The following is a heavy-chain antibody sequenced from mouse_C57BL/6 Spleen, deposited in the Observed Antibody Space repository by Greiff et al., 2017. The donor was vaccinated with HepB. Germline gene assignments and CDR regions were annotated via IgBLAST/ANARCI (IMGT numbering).Heavy chain of an antibody. V-gene: IGHV5-17*01. CDR1: GFTFSDYG. J-gene: IGHJ2*01. CDR2: ISSGSSTI. Sequence: VQLKESGGGLVKPGGSLKLSCAASGFTFSDYGMHWVRQAPEKGLEWVAYISSGSSTIYYADTVKGRFTISRDNAKNTLFLQMTRLRSEDTAMYYCARLYDGYYFDYWGQGTTLTVSS. CDR3: ARLYDGYYFDY. D-gene: IGHD2-3*01.